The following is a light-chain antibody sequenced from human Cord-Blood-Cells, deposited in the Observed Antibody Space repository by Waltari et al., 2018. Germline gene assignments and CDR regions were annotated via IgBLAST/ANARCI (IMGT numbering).Light chain of an antibody. Sequence: DIQMTQSPSSLSASVGDRVTITCRASQSISSYLNWYQQKPGKAPKLLIYAASSLESRVTSRFSGSGSATDFTLTISSMQPEDFATYYCPQSYSTPQYTFGQGTKLEIK. J-gene: IGKJ2*01. CDR1: QSISSY. V-gene: IGKV1-39*01. CDR3: PQSYSTPQYT. CDR2: AAS.